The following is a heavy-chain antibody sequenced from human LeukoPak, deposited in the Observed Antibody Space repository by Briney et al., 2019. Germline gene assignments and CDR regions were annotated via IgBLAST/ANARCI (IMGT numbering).Heavy chain of an antibody. CDR3: ARVGKWELPRLYYFDY. Sequence: GGSLRLSCAASGFAFSDYYMSWIRQAPGKGLGWVSYISSSGSTIYYADSVKGRFTISRDNAKNSLYLQMNSLRAEDTAVYYGARVGKWELPRLYYFDYWGQGTLVTVSS. V-gene: IGHV3-11*04. CDR1: GFAFSDYY. J-gene: IGHJ4*02. D-gene: IGHD1-26*01. CDR2: ISSSGSTI.